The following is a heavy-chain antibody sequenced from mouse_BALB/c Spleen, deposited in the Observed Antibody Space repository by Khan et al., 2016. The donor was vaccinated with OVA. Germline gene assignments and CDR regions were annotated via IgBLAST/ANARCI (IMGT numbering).Heavy chain of an antibody. CDR3: ARSNYYGSSLYAMDY. D-gene: IGHD1-1*01. J-gene: IGHJ4*01. CDR2: IAPGSGST. Sequence: DLVKPGASVKLSCKASGYTFTSYWINWIKQRPGQGLECIGRIAPGSGSTYYNEMFKGTATLTVDTSSSTAYIQLSSLSSEDSAVYCCARSNYYGSSLYAMDYWGQGTSVTVSS. V-gene: IGHV1S41*01. CDR1: GYTFTSYW.